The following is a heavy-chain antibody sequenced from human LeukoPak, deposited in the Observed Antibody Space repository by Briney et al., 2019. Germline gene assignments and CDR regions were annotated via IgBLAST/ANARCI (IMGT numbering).Heavy chain of an antibody. CDR1: GYTFTDYY. J-gene: IGHJ6*02. V-gene: IGHV1-2*02. Sequence: VASVTLSCKASGYTFTDYYMHWVRQAPGQGLEWMGWINPNSGGTNFAQKFQGRVTMTTDTSISTAYMEVSRLRSDDTAVYYCARVRIGQQLDKYYYFAMDVWGQETAVPLSS. D-gene: IGHD6-13*01. CDR3: ARVRIGQQLDKYYYFAMDV. CDR2: INPNSGGT.